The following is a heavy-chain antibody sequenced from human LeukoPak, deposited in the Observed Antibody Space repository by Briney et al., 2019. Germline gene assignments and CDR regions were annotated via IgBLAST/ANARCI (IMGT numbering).Heavy chain of an antibody. V-gene: IGHV1-2*02. CDR3: ARLGGTAISLGFDY. CDR1: GYTFTGYY. J-gene: IGHJ4*02. Sequence: ASVKVSCKASGYTFTGYYMHWVRQAPGQGLEWMGWINPNSGGTNYAQKFQGRVTMTRDTATSTAYMELSSLRSEDTAVYYCARLGGTAISLGFDYWGQGILVTVSS. CDR2: INPNSGGT. D-gene: IGHD3-16*01.